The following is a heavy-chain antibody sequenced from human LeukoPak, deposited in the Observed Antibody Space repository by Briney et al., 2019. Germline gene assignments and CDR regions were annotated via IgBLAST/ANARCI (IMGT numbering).Heavy chain of an antibody. J-gene: IGHJ4*02. CDR2: ISSSSSTI. CDR1: GFTFSNYG. CDR3: ARLISGYDSY. V-gene: IGHV3-48*02. D-gene: IGHD5-12*01. Sequence: GGSLRLSCVASGFTFSNYGMNWARQAPGKGLEWVSYISSSSSTIYYADSVKGRFTISRGNAENSLYLQMDSLRDEDTAIYYCARLISGYDSYWGQGTLVTVSS.